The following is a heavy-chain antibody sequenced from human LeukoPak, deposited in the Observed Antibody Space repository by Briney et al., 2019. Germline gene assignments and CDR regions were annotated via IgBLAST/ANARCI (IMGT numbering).Heavy chain of an antibody. V-gene: IGHV4-59*12. CDR1: GGTISSYY. CDR3: AREPPSGLTYAFDI. J-gene: IGHJ3*02. Sequence: PSETLSLTCTVSGGTISSYYWSWIRQPPGRGLEWIGYIYYSGSTNYNPSLKSRVTISVDTSKNQFSLKLSSVTAADTAVYYCAREPPSGLTYAFDIWGQGTMVTVSS. CDR2: IYYSGST. D-gene: IGHD3-22*01.